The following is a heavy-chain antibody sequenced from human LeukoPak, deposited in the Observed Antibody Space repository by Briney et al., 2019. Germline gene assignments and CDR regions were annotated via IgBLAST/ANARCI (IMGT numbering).Heavy chain of an antibody. CDR3: ARELTGLTDYMDV. Sequence: GGSLRLSCAASGFTFNFYGMHWVHQAPGKGLEWVAVISYDGSNKYYADSVKGRFTISRDNSKNALYLQMNSLRADDTAVYYCARELTGLTDYMDVWGKGTTVTVSS. V-gene: IGHV3-30*03. CDR2: ISYDGSNK. D-gene: IGHD1-20*01. J-gene: IGHJ6*03. CDR1: GFTFNFYG.